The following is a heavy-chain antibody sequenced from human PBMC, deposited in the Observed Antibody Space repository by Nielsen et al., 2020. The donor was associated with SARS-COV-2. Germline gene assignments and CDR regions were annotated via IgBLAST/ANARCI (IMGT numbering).Heavy chain of an antibody. Sequence: ASVKVSCKASGYTFTGHYMHWMRQAPGQGLEWMGRVNPNSGATNYAQKFQGRVTLTRDTSINTTYMELNRLTSDDTAVYYCARVRSSSGIWFDPWGQGTLVVVSS. D-gene: IGHD3-10*01. J-gene: IGHJ5*02. CDR1: GYTFTGHY. V-gene: IGHV1-2*06. CDR3: ARVRSSSGIWFDP. CDR2: VNPNSGAT.